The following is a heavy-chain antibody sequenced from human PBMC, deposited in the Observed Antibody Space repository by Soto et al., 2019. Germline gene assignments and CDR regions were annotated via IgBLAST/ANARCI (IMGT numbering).Heavy chain of an antibody. Sequence: SETLSLTCTVYGGSVSSGSYYWSWIRQPPGKGLEWIGYIYYSGSTNYNPSLKSRVTISVDTSKNQFSLKLSSVTAADTAVYYCARDARDISIGSRCSYFDYWGQGTSGTVS. D-gene: IGHD2-15*01. J-gene: IGHJ4*02. CDR2: IYYSGST. CDR1: GGSVSSGSYY. CDR3: ARDARDISIGSRCSYFDY. V-gene: IGHV4-61*01.